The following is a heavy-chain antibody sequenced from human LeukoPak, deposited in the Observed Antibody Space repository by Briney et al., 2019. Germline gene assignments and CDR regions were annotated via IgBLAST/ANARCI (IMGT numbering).Heavy chain of an antibody. V-gene: IGHV4-38-2*02. J-gene: IGHJ4*02. CDR3: ARRVGVALDY. CDR2: IYHSGST. CDR1: GYSISSGYY. Sequence: PSETLSLTCTVSGYSISSGYYWGWIRQPPGKGLEWIGSIYHSGSTYYNPSLKSRVTISVDTSKNQFSLKLSSVTAADTAMYYCARRVGVALDYWGQGTLVTVSS. D-gene: IGHD2-21*01.